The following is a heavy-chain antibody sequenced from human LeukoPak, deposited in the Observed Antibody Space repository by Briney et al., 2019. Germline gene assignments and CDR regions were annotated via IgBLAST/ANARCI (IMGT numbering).Heavy chain of an antibody. CDR3: AKSGLGALDV. Sequence: GGSLSLSCAASGFTFSSYGMHWVRQAPGKGLEWVAVISYDGSNKYYADSVKGRFTISRDNSKNTLYLQMNSLRAEDTAVYYCAKSGLGALDVWGQGTTVTVSS. D-gene: IGHD3/OR15-3a*01. CDR1: GFTFSSYG. J-gene: IGHJ6*02. CDR2: ISYDGSNK. V-gene: IGHV3-30*18.